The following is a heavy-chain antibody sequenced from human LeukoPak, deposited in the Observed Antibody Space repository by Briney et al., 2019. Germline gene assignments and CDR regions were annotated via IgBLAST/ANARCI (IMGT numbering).Heavy chain of an antibody. CDR3: AKAQWKLLGFDY. CDR2: ISGSGGST. D-gene: IGHD1-26*01. J-gene: IGHJ4*02. Sequence: GGSLRLSCAASGVTFSSCAMSWVRQAPGKELEWLSAISGSGGSTYYADSVKGRFTISRDNSKNTLYLQLNSLRAEDTAVYYCAKAQWKLLGFDYWGQGPLVTVSS. V-gene: IGHV3-23*01. CDR1: GVTFSSCA.